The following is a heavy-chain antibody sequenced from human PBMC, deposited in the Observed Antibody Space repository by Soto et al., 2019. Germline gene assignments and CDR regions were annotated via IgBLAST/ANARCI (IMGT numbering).Heavy chain of an antibody. D-gene: IGHD4-17*01. CDR3: ASSATGLYGDYN. J-gene: IGHJ4*02. CDR2: INSDGSNI. V-gene: IGHV3-74*01. Sequence: EVQLVESGGGLVQPAGSLKLSCAASGFTFTNYWIHWVRQAPGKGLVWVSRINSDGSNINYADFVKGRFTISRDNAKTTVYLQMNSLRAEDTAVYFCASSATGLYGDYNWGQGALVTVSS. CDR1: GFTFTNYW.